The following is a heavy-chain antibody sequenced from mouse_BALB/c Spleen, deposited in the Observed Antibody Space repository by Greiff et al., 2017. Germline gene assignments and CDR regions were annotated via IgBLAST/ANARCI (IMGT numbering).Heavy chain of an antibody. D-gene: IGHD2-4*01. CDR2: ILPGSGST. J-gene: IGHJ3*01. Sequence: QVQLQQSGAELMKPGASVKISCKATGYTFSSYWIVWVKQRPGHGLEWIGEILPGSGSTNYNEKFKGKATFTADTSSNTAYMQLSSLTSEDSAVYYCARGGGITTAWFAYWGQGTLVTVSA. CDR1: GYTFSSYW. CDR3: ARGGGITTAWFAY. V-gene: IGHV1-9*01.